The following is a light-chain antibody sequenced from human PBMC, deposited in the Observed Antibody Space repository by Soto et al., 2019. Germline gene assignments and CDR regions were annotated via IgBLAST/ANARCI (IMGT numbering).Light chain of an antibody. CDR1: QSISKW. V-gene: IGKV1-5*01. J-gene: IGKJ1*01. Sequence: DIQMTQSPSTLSASVGDRVTITCRASQSISKWVAWYQQKPGKAPKILISDASSLESGVPSRFSGSGSGTEFTLTISSLQPDDFAVYYCQQYNKRPPWTFGQGTKVEIK. CDR3: QQYNKRPPWT. CDR2: DAS.